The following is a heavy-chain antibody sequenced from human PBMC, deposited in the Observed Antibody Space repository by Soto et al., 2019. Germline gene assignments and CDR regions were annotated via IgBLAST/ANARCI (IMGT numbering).Heavy chain of an antibody. V-gene: IGHV3-21*01. J-gene: IGHJ5*02. Sequence: EVQLLESGGGLVKPGGSLRLSCAASGFTFSSYSMNWVRQAPGKGLEWVSCISSSSSNKYYADSVKGRFTISRDNAKNSLYLQMNSLRAEDTAVYYCARDRGSSGWYAGGWFDPWGQGTLVTVSS. CDR3: ARDRGSSGWYAGGWFDP. D-gene: IGHD6-19*01. CDR1: GFTFSSYS. CDR2: ISSSSSNK.